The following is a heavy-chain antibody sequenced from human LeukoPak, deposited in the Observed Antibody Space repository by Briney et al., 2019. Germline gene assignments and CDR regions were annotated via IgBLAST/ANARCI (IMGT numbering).Heavy chain of an antibody. V-gene: IGHV1-69*06. CDR1: GGTFSSYA. D-gene: IGHD3-3*01. CDR2: IIPIFGTV. J-gene: IGHJ6*03. CDR3: ARSLFRFLEWSYRSYYYYYMDV. Sequence: SVKVSCKASGGTFSSYAISWVRQAPGQGLEWMGRIIPIFGTVNYAQKFQGRVTITADKSTSTAYMELSSLRSEDTAVYYCARSLFRFLEWSYRSYYYYYMDVWGKGTTVTVSS.